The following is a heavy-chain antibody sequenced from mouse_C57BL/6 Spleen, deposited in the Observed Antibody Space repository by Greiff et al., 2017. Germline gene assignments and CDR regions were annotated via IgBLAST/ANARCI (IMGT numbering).Heavy chain of an antibody. CDR1: GYAFSSYW. D-gene: IGHD2-12*01. CDR2: IYPGDGDT. CDR3: ARTELLHHYAMDY. V-gene: IGHV1-80*01. J-gene: IGHJ4*01. Sequence: VQLQESGAELVKPGASVKISCKASGYAFSSYWMNWVKQRPGKGLEWIGQIYPGDGDTNYNGKFKGKATLTADKSSSTAYMQLSSLTSEDSAVYFCARTELLHHYAMDYWGQGTSVTVSS.